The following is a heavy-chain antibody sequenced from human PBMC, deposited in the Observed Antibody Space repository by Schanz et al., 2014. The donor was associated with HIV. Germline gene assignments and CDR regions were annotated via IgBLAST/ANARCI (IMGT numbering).Heavy chain of an antibody. J-gene: IGHJ4*02. CDR1: GFTFSNFW. Sequence: EVQVLESGGGLVQPGGSLRLSCAASGFTFSNFWMHWVRQAPGKGLVWVSRINNDGSNTLYADSVKGRFTISRDNAKNTLHLQMNSLRVEDTAVYFCARGLVTWGQGTLVTVSS. CDR3: ARGLVT. D-gene: IGHD2-21*02. V-gene: IGHV3-74*02. CDR2: INNDGSNT.